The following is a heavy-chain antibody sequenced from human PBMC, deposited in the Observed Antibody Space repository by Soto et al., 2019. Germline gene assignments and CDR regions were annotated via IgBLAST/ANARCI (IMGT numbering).Heavy chain of an antibody. J-gene: IGHJ5*02. Sequence: QVHLMESGGAVVQPGGSLRLSCLDSGVTLTGYAMHWVRHAPGKGLEWGASVSHDGTERYAASVRGRFTISRDISKSTVFLQMGSLSGEDTAVYYCTRVGVGYSLGSGFTPWGQGTLVTVSS. V-gene: IGHV3-30-3*01. CDR1: GVTLTGYA. CDR3: TRVGVGYSLGSGFTP. CDR2: VSHDGTER. D-gene: IGHD5-18*01.